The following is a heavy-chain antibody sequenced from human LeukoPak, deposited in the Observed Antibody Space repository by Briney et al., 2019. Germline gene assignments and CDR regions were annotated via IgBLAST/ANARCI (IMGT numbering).Heavy chain of an antibody. D-gene: IGHD2-15*01. V-gene: IGHV3-23*01. CDR3: AKSQLRYCSGGSCFDAFDI. CDR1: GFTFSSYG. CDR2: ISGSGGST. Sequence: PGGSLRLSCAASGFTFSSYGMSWVRQAPGKGLEWVSAISGSGGSTYYADSVKGRFTISRDNSKNTLYLQMHSLRAEDTALYYCAKSQLRYCSGGSCFDAFDIWGQGTMVTVSS. J-gene: IGHJ3*02.